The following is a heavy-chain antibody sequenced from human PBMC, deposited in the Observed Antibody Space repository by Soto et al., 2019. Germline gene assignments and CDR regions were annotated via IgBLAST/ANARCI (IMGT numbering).Heavy chain of an antibody. CDR2: IDWDDDK. Sequence: ASGPTRVKPRETLRLTGTFGGCCLSTSGMYVSWIRQPPGKALEWLARIDWDDDKYYSTSLKTRLTISKDTSKNQVVLTMTNMDPVDTATYFCARIRCSGGSCFIFAYWGQGTLVTVSS. V-gene: IGHV2-70*11. CDR3: ARIRCSGGSCFIFAY. J-gene: IGHJ4*02. D-gene: IGHD2-15*01. CDR1: GCCLSTSGMY.